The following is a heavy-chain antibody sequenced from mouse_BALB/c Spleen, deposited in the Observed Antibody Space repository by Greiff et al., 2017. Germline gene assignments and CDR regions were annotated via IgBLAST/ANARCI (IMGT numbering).Heavy chain of an antibody. CDR3: ARDYPYYYAMDY. Sequence: EVKLMESGPGLVKPSQSLSLTCSVTGYSITSGYYWNWIRQFPGNKLEWMGYISYDGSNNYNPSLKNRISITRDTSKNQFFLKLNSVTTEDTATYYCARDYPYYYAMDYWGQGTSVTVSS. CDR1: GYSITSGYY. D-gene: IGHD5-5*01. J-gene: IGHJ4*01. CDR2: ISYDGSN. V-gene: IGHV3-6*02.